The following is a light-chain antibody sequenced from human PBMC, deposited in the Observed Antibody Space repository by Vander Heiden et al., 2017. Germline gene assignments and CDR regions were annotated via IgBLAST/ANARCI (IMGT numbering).Light chain of an antibody. V-gene: IGKV1-5*03. CDR1: QTISNW. J-gene: IGKJ3*01. CDR3: QQYNSYVT. CDR2: KAS. Sequence: IQITRFPSTLSASVGDRVTITCRASQTISNWLAWYQQKPGKAPKLLIYKASSLESGVPSRFSGSGSGTEFTLTISSLQPDDFATYYCQQYNSYVTFGPGAKVDI.